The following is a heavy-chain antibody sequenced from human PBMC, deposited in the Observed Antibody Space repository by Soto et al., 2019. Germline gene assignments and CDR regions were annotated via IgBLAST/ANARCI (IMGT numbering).Heavy chain of an antibody. CDR2: IIPIFGTA. CDR3: ASGHRGSHSSSPQYYYYYYGMDV. D-gene: IGHD6-6*01. Sequence: SVKVSCKASGGTFSSYAISWVRQAPGQGLEWMGGIIPIFGTANYAQKFQGRVTITADESTSTAYMELSSLRSEDTAVYYCASGHRGSHSSSPQYYYYYYGMDVWGQGTTVTVSS. CDR1: GGTFSSYA. V-gene: IGHV1-69*13. J-gene: IGHJ6*02.